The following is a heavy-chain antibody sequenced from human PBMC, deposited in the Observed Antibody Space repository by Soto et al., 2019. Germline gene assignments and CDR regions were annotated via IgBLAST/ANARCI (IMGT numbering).Heavy chain of an antibody. D-gene: IGHD2-21*02. CDR1: GYTFTSYA. V-gene: IGHV1-3*05. J-gene: IGHJ4*02. CDR3: ARSIVVVTALDY. Sequence: QVQLVQSGAEEKTPGASVKVSCKASGYTFTSYAMHWVRQAPGQRLEWMGWINAGNGNTKYSQKFQGRVTSTRDTSASTAYMELSSLRSEDTAVYYCARSIVVVTALDYWGQGTLVTVSS. CDR2: INAGNGNT.